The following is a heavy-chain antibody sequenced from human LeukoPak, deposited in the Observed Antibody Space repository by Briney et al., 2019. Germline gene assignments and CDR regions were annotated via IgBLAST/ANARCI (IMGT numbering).Heavy chain of an antibody. CDR3: ARERIVWFGEFKDAFDI. V-gene: IGHV1-46*01. D-gene: IGHD3-10*01. Sequence: GASVKVSCKASGYTFTSYHMHWVRQAPGQGLEWMGIINPSGGSTSYAQKFQGRVTMTTDTSTSTAYMELRSLRSDDTAVYYCARERIVWFGEFKDAFDIWGQGTMVTVSS. J-gene: IGHJ3*02. CDR1: GYTFTSYH. CDR2: INPSGGST.